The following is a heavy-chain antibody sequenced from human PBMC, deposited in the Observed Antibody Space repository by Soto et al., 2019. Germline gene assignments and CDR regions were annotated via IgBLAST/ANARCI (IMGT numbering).Heavy chain of an antibody. CDR3: ARDGTELYDECYDY. J-gene: IGHJ4*02. V-gene: IGHV3-11*01. CDR2: IGTRGNTK. CDR1: GFTFSDYY. Sequence: GGSLRLSCATSGFTFSDYYMSWIRQAPGKGLEWVSYIGTRGNTKYYADSVRGRFTISSDNAKNSLYLQMNSLRADDTAVYDWARDGTELYDECYDYWGQGIPVTVSS. D-gene: IGHD2-8*01.